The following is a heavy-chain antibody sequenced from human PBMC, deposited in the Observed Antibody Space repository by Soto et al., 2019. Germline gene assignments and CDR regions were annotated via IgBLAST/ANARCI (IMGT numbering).Heavy chain of an antibody. J-gene: IGHJ4*02. Sequence: QVQLVESGGGVVQPGRSLRLSCAASGFTFSSYGMHWVRQAPGKGLEWVAVISYEGSNKYYADSVKGRFTISRDNSKNTLYLQMNSLRAEDTAVYYCAKGADSSGYYNFDYWGQGTLVTVSS. CDR1: GFTFSSYG. D-gene: IGHD3-22*01. CDR3: AKGADSSGYYNFDY. V-gene: IGHV3-30*18. CDR2: ISYEGSNK.